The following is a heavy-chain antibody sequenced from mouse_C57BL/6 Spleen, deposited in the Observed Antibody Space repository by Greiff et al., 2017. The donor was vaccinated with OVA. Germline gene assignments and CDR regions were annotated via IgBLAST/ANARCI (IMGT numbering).Heavy chain of an antibody. CDR3: ARYGTTVVANPGYFDV. D-gene: IGHD1-1*01. V-gene: IGHV1-80*01. CDR1: GYAFSSYW. CDR2: IYPGDGDT. Sequence: VQLQESGAELVKPGASVKISCKASGYAFSSYWMNWVKQRPGKGLEWIGQIYPGDGDTNYNGKFKGKATLTADKSSSTAYMQLSSLTSEDSAVYFGARYGTTVVANPGYFDVWGTGTTVTVSS. J-gene: IGHJ1*03.